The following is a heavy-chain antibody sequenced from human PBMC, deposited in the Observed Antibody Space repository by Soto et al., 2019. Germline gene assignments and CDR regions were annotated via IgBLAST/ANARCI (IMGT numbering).Heavy chain of an antibody. CDR1: GFSLTSSGVA. CDR2: IYWDDDK. CDR3: AHSLSWKSATLDY. D-gene: IGHD1-1*01. J-gene: IGHJ4*02. V-gene: IGHV2-5*02. Sequence: QITLKESGPTLVQPTQTLTLTCAFSGFSLTSSGVAVGWVRQPPGRALEWLALIYWDDDKRYSPSLKRRLTSTKDNSKNQVVLTMTNIDPVDTATYYWAHSLSWKSATLDYWGQGTLVTVSS.